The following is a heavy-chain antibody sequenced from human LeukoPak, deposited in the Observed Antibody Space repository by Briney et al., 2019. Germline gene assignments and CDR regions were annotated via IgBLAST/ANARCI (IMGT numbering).Heavy chain of an antibody. D-gene: IGHD1-26*01. CDR3: AKEGYSGSYY. V-gene: IGHV3-9*01. CDR1: GFTFDDYA. Sequence: GRSLRLSCAASGFTFDDYAMHWVRQAPGKGLEWVSGFSWNSGSIGYADSVKGRFTISRDNAKNSLYLQMNSLRAEDTALYYCAKEGYSGSYYWGQGTLVTVSS. J-gene: IGHJ4*02. CDR2: FSWNSGSI.